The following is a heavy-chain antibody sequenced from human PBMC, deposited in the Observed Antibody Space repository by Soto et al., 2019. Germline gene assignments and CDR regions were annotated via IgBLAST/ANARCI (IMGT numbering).Heavy chain of an antibody. CDR2: LSSGGST. J-gene: IGHJ6*02. CDR1: GFVVSGDS. CDR3: ARDRITFFGLAHLDCGMGV. Sequence: PGGSLRLSCAASGFVVSGDSMSWVRQAPGKGLEWVSLLSSGGSTFYADSVKGRFTISRDSSKNTLYLQMNSLRAEDTAVYYCARDRITFFGLAHLDCGMGVWGQGTKGTGSS. V-gene: IGHV3-53*01. D-gene: IGHD3-3*01.